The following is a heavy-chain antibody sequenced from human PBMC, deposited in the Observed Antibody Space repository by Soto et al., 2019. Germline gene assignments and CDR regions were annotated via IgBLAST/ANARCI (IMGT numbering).Heavy chain of an antibody. CDR3: AKAYSNSWPNDVFDT. CDR2: GRATGDNS. D-gene: IGHD4-4*01. Sequence: EVQLLESGGDLVQPGGSLRLSCAASGFTFSIYAMNWVRQAPGKGLEWVSGGRATGDNSYYADAVKGRFTISRDAAKNTLYLQMNSLSAEDTALYYCAKAYSNSWPNDVFDTWGQGTLVTVSS. CDR1: GFTFSIYA. J-gene: IGHJ5*02. V-gene: IGHV3-23*01.